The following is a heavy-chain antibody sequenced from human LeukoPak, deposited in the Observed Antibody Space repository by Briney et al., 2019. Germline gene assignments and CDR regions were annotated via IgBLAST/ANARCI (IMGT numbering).Heavy chain of an antibody. CDR1: GFTFRSYE. CDR2: ISDIGTTQ. J-gene: IGHJ3*02. D-gene: IGHD2-21*02. CDR3: ARDRSKVTAYDDALDI. V-gene: IGHV3-48*03. Sequence: GGSLRLSCAASGFTFRSYELNWVRQAPGKGLEWVSYISDIGTTQHYADSVKGRFIISRDNAKNSLYLLMNSLTAADTAVYYCARDRSKVTAYDDALDIWGQGTMVIVSS.